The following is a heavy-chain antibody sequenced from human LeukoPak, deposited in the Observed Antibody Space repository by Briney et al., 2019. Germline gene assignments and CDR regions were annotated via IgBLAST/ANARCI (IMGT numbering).Heavy chain of an antibody. CDR3: AKLPLYSGSSKYFDY. J-gene: IGHJ4*02. V-gene: IGHV3-23*01. Sequence: GASLRLSCAASGFTFNSYAMSWVRQAPGEGLEWVSAISGSGGGTYYADSVKGRFTISRDNSKNTLYLQMNSLRAEDTAVYYCAKLPLYSGSSKYFDYWGQGTLVTVSS. CDR2: ISGSGGGT. CDR1: GFTFNSYA. D-gene: IGHD1-26*01.